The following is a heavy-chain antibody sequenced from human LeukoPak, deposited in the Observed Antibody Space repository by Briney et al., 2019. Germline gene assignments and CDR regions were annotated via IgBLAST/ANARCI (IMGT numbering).Heavy chain of an antibody. D-gene: IGHD3-16*01. CDR2: IYYSGST. CDR1: AGSLSSYY. J-gene: IGHJ6*04. Sequence: SETLSLTCTVSAGSLSSYYWSWIRQPPGQGLEWIGYIYYSGSTNYNPSLKSRVTISVDTSKNQFSLKLSSVTAADTAVYYCARSLKGAGMDVWGKASTVTVSS. CDR3: ARSLKGAGMDV. V-gene: IGHV4-59*01.